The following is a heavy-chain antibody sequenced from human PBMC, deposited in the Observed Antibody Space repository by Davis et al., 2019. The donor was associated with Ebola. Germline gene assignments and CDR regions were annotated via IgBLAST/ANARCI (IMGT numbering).Heavy chain of an antibody. Sequence: HTGGSLRLSCAASGITFGSYWMHWVRHVPGKGLVWISLINSDGSIRVYADSVKGRFTISRDNAKNVLYLQMNSLRVEDTAIYYCAGNFDILTGYSNLGYWGQGTLVTVSS. CDR2: INSDGSIR. CDR1: GITFGSYW. V-gene: IGHV3-74*01. J-gene: IGHJ4*02. CDR3: AGNFDILTGYSNLGY. D-gene: IGHD3-9*01.